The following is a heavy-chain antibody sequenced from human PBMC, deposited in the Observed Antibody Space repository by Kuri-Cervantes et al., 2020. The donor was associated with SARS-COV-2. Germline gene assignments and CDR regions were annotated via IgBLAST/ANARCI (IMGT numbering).Heavy chain of an antibody. V-gene: IGHV3-13*03. Sequence: GGSLRLSCAACGFTFSSYDMHWVRQATGKGLEWVSAIGTAGDTYYPGSVKGQFTIPRENAKNSLYLQMNSLRAGDTAVYYCARGRYDFWSGFFPPTLWGQGALVTVSS. CDR2: IGTAGDT. CDR1: GFTFSSYD. D-gene: IGHD3-3*01. CDR3: ARGRYDFWSGFFPPTL. J-gene: IGHJ4*02.